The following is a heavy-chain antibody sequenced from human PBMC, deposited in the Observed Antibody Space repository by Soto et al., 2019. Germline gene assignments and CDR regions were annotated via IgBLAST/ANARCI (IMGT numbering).Heavy chain of an antibody. CDR2: IYYSGST. CDR3: ERGYDWFDP. Sequence: QVQLHGSGPGLVKPSETLSLTCTVSGDSITSSYWTWIRQPPGKGLEWIGYIYYSGSTNSNPSLKTRVTMTVDTSKHQFALKVSSVTAADTDVYYCERGYDWFDPWGQGTLVTVSS. V-gene: IGHV4-59*01. CDR1: GDSITSSY. J-gene: IGHJ5*02. D-gene: IGHD5-18*01.